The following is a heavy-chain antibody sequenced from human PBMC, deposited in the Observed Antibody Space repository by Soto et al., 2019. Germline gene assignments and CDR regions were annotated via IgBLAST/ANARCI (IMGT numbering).Heavy chain of an antibody. CDR2: IKSKTDGGTT. CDR3: TTDFGGIVLVPAAPIKPEPYYYGMDV. Sequence: GGSTRLSCAAFGFTFSNPWMNWIRQAPGKGLEWGGRIKSKTDGGTTDYAAPVKGRFTISRDDSKNTLYLQMNSLKTEDTAVYYCTTDFGGIVLVPAAPIKPEPYYYGMDVWGQGTTVTVSS. J-gene: IGHJ6*02. V-gene: IGHV3-15*07. D-gene: IGHD2-2*01. CDR1: GFTFSNPW.